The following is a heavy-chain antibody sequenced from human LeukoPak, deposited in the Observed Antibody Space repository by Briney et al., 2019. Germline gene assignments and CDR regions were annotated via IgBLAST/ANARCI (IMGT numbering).Heavy chain of an antibody. Sequence: SETLSLTCTVSGGSISSYYRSWIRQPPGKGLEWIGYIYYSGSTNYNPSLKSRVTISVDTSKNQFSLKLSSVTAADTAVYYCARYGEQLEAFDIWGQGTMVTVSS. V-gene: IGHV4-59*01. CDR3: ARYGEQLEAFDI. D-gene: IGHD6-13*01. CDR2: IYYSGST. CDR1: GGSISSYY. J-gene: IGHJ3*02.